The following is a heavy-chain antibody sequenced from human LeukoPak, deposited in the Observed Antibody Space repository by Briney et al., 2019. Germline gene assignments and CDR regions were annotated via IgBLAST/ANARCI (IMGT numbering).Heavy chain of an antibody. Sequence: PSETLSLTCTVSGGSISSSSYYWGWIRQPPGKGLEWIGSIYYSGSTYYNPSLKSRVTISVDTSKNQFSLKLTSVTAADTAVYYCARGSGWYTNFDYWGQGTLVTVSS. J-gene: IGHJ4*02. D-gene: IGHD6-19*01. CDR3: ARGSGWYTNFDY. CDR1: GGSISSSSYY. CDR2: IYYSGST. V-gene: IGHV4-39*01.